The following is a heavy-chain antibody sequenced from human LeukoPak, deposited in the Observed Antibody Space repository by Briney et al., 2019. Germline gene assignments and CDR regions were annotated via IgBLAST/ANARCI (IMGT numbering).Heavy chain of an antibody. CDR1: GFTFNTYT. D-gene: IGHD6-13*01. J-gene: IGHJ4*02. CDR2: ISGSSGII. CDR3: AKGGAAAGKFDY. Sequence: QSGGSLRLSCAASGFTFNTYTMNWVRQAPGKGLEWVSYISGSSGIIDYADSVRGRFTISRDNAKNSLYLQMNSLRAEDTAVYYCAKGGAAAGKFDYWGQGTLVTVSS. V-gene: IGHV3-48*01.